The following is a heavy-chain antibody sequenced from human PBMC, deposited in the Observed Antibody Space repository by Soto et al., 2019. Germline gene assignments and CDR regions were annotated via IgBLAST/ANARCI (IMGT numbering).Heavy chain of an antibody. Sequence: PGGSLRLSCAASGFTVSNNYMSWVRQAPGKGLEWVSVIYDGGSTYYAESVKDRFNISRDNSKNTLYLQMNSLRAEDTAVYYCAFGEESRYYYYGMDVWGQGT. V-gene: IGHV3-66*01. CDR1: GFTVSNNY. J-gene: IGHJ6*02. CDR3: AFGEESRYYYYGMDV. CDR2: IYDGGST. D-gene: IGHD3-10*01.